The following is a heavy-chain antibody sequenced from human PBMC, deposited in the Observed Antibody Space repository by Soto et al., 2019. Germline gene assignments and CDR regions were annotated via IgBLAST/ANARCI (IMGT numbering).Heavy chain of an antibody. J-gene: IGHJ4*02. CDR1: GGTFISYA. D-gene: IGHD6-19*01. V-gene: IGHV1-69*13. CDR3: ARNPPPVAGTRVFDY. CDR2: IIPIFGTA. Sequence: VKVSCKASGGTFISYAISWVRQAPGQGLEWMGGIIPIFGTANYAQKFQGRVTITADESTSTAYMELSSLRSEDTAVYYCARNPPPVAGTRVFDYWGQGTLVTVSS.